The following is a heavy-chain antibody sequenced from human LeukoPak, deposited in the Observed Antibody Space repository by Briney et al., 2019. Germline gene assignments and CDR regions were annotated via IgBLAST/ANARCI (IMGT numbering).Heavy chain of an antibody. J-gene: IGHJ3*02. CDR1: GFTFSSYG. Sequence: GGSLRLSCAASGFTFSSYGMHWVRQAPGKGLEWVAFIRYDGSNKYYADSVKGRFTISRDNSKNTVYLQMNSLRAEDTAVYYCARAPGDAFDIWGQGTMVTVSS. V-gene: IGHV3-30*02. CDR2: IRYDGSNK. CDR3: ARAPGDAFDI.